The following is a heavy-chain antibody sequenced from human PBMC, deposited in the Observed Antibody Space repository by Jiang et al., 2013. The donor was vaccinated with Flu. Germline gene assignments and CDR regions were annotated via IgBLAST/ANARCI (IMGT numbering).Heavy chain of an antibody. CDR2: MYYSGST. J-gene: IGHJ2*01. D-gene: IGHD6-19*01. CDR1: GDSIRSSTYY. Sequence: GSGLVKPSETLSLTCTVSGDSIRSSTYYWGWIRQPPGKGLEWIGSMYYSGSTNYNPSLKSRVTISVDKSKNQFSLKLSSVTAADTAVYYCARVAAVAGNWYFDLWGLAPWSLSPQ. CDR3: ARVAAVAGNWYFDL. V-gene: IGHV4-39*07.